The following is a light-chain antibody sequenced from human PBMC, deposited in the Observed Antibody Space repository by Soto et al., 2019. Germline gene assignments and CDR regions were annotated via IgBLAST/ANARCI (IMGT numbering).Light chain of an antibody. CDR3: QQYNSYST. V-gene: IGKV1-5*01. Sequence: DIQLTQSPSTLSASVGDRVTITCRASLSISSRLAWYQQKPGKGPKLLIFDASSLERGVPSRFSGSGSGTEFTLTISSLQPDDFATYYCQQYNSYSTFGQGTKV. J-gene: IGKJ1*01. CDR2: DAS. CDR1: LSISSR.